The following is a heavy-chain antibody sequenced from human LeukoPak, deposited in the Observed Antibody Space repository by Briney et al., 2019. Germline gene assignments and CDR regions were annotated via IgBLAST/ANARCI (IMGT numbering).Heavy chain of an antibody. V-gene: IGHV1-18*01. CDR2: ISAYNGNT. CDR3: ARGSCSGGSCYSVPDY. Sequence: ASVKVSCKASGYTFTSYGISWVRQAPGQGLEWMGWISAYNGNTNYAQKLQGRVTMTTDTSTSTAYMELRSLRSDDTAVYYCARGSCSGGSCYSVPDYWGQGTLVTVSS. CDR1: GYTFTSYG. D-gene: IGHD2-15*01. J-gene: IGHJ4*02.